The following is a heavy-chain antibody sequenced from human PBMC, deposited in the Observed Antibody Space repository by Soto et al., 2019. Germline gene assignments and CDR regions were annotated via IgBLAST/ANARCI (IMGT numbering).Heavy chain of an antibody. D-gene: IGHD1-26*01. V-gene: IGHV3-23*01. CDR1: GFTFSSYA. Sequence: GGSLRLSCAASGFTFSSYAMSWVRQAPGKGLEWVSVFSVSGGNTYYADSVKGRFTISRDNSKNTLYLQMSSLRADDTAVYYWAKMGGGIRLEDFDYWGRGALVTVSS. CDR3: AKMGGGIRLEDFDY. J-gene: IGHJ4*02. CDR2: FSVSGGNT.